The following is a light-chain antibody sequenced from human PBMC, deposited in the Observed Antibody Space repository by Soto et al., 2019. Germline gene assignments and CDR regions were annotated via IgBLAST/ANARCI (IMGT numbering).Light chain of an antibody. CDR1: QSVSSD. CDR3: QQRSNWPLIT. J-gene: IGKJ5*01. Sequence: EIVLTQSPATLSLSPGERATLSCRASQSVSSDLAWYQQKPGQAPRLLIYDASNRATGIPARFSGSGSGTDFTRTISSLEPEDFAVYYCQQRSNWPLITFGQGTRLQIK. V-gene: IGKV3-11*01. CDR2: DAS.